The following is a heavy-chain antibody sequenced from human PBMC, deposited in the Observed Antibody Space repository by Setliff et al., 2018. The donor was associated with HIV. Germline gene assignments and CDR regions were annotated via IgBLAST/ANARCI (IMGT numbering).Heavy chain of an antibody. Sequence: ASVKVSCKAFGYTFTTYSLHWVRQAPGQSLGWMGWINVGKGDTKYSQEFQGRITITTDTSANTGYMELSSLRSDDTAVYFCARGALLAVFDFDHWGHGTLVTVSS. J-gene: IGHJ4*01. CDR3: ARGALLAVFDFDH. CDR1: GYTFTTYS. CDR2: INVGKGDT. V-gene: IGHV1-3*01. D-gene: IGHD3-10*01.